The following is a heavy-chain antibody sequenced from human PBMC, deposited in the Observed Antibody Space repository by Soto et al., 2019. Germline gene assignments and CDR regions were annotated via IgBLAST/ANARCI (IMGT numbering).Heavy chain of an antibody. CDR1: GGTFSSYA. CDR2: IIPIFGTA. Sequence: QVQLVQAGAEVKKPGSSVKVSCKASGGTFSSYAISWVRQAPGQGLEWMGGIIPIFGTANYAQKFQGRVTITADESTRTAYMALSSLRSEDTAVYYCARDQVGPHGYNDALDIWGQGPKVTVSS. V-gene: IGHV1-69*01. CDR3: ARDQVGPHGYNDALDI. J-gene: IGHJ3*02. D-gene: IGHD5-18*01.